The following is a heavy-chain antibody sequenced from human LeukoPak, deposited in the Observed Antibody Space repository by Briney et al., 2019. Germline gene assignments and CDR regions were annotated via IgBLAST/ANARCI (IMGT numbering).Heavy chain of an antibody. J-gene: IGHJ5*02. V-gene: IGHV1-46*01. D-gene: IGHD5-24*01. CDR1: GYTFTSYY. CDR2: INPSGGST. Sequence: ASVKVSCKASGYTFTSYYMHWVRQAPGQGLEWMGIINPSGGSTSYAQKFQGRVAMTRDTFTSTVYMELSSLRSEDTAVYYCARAREESWFDPWGQGTLVTVSS. CDR3: ARAREESWFDP.